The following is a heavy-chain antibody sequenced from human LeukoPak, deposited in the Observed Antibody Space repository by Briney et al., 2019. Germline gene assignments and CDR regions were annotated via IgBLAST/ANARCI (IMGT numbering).Heavy chain of an antibody. CDR3: AKVRRGYYDSSGYYFDY. J-gene: IGHJ4*02. CDR2: ISLDGSHT. Sequence: QTGRSLRLFWAPASFTFDVSSMHWVRQAPGKGLEWVSLISLDGSHTYYTDSVKGRFTISRGNSENSLYLQMNSLRAEDTAVYYCAKVRRGYYDSSGYYFDYWGQGTLVTVSS. CDR1: SFTFDVSS. V-gene: IGHV3-43D*03. D-gene: IGHD3-22*01.